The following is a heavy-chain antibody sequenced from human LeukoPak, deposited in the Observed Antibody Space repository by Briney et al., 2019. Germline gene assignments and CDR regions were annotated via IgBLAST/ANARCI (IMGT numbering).Heavy chain of an antibody. CDR1: GGSISGYQ. Sequence: SETLSLTCTVSGGSISGYQWSWIRQPPGKGLEWIGYISYKGYTNYNPSLKSRLTISIDTSKNQFSLRLSSVTAADTALYYCARHYCSGDSCYGLGAYWGQGTLVTVSS. V-gene: IGHV4-59*08. CDR2: ISYKGYT. J-gene: IGHJ4*02. CDR3: ARHYCSGDSCYGLGAY. D-gene: IGHD2-15*01.